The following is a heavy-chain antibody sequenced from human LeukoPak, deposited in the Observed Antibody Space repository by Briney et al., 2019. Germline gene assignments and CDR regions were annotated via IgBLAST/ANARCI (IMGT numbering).Heavy chain of an antibody. CDR1: GFTFSSYG. V-gene: IGHV3-33*01. D-gene: IGHD6-19*01. J-gene: IGHJ4*02. CDR3: ARDHSGGWYSDCFDY. CDR2: IWYDGSNK. Sequence: RSGGSLRLSCAASGFTFSSYGMHWVRQAPGKGLEWVAVIWYDGSNKYYADSVKGRSTISRDNSKNTLYLQMNSLRAEDAAVYYCARDHSGGWYSDCFDYWGQGTLVTVSS.